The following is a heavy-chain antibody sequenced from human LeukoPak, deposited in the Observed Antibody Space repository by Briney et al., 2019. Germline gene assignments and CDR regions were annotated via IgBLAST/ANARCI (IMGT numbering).Heavy chain of an antibody. V-gene: IGHV1-2*02. J-gene: IGHJ1*01. CDR2: VFPRSGDT. D-gene: IGHD5/OR15-5a*01. Sequence: ASVTVSFTAFGNTFTDYYIHWVRQAPGEGLEWVGWVFPRSGDTYYSQRFHGRVAMTTDTSVNTAYVELSRLKSDDTGVYFCARPPRDLVSAAPFPFWGQGTLVTVSS. CDR3: ARPPRDLVSAAPFPF. CDR1: GNTFTDYY.